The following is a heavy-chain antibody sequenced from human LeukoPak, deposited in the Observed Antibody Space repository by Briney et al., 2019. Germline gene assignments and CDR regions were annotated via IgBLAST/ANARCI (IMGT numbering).Heavy chain of an antibody. J-gene: IGHJ4*02. D-gene: IGHD3-10*01. V-gene: IGHV3-21*01. Sequence: MAGGSLRLSCAASGFTFSSYSMNWVRQAPGKGLEWVSSISSSSSYIYYADSVKGRFTISRDNAKNSLYLQMNSLRAEDTAVYYCASPITMVRGVISDYWGQGTLVTVSS. CDR2: ISSSSSYI. CDR3: ASPITMVRGVISDY. CDR1: GFTFSSYS.